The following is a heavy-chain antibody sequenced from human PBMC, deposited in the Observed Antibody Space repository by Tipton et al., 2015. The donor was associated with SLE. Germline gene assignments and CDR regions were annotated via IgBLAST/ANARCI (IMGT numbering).Heavy chain of an antibody. CDR3: ARSVYGADYNFNHFDP. CDR1: GFSISDAYF. J-gene: IGHJ5*02. V-gene: IGHV4-38-2*02. Sequence: PGLVKPSETLSLTCSVSGFSISDAYFWGWIRQSSDKGLEWIGSVFHSGAAYYNPSLQSRVIISLDTPWNQISLRLRSVSAADTAVYYCARSVYGADYNFNHFDPWGHGTLVTVSS. CDR2: VFHSGAA. D-gene: IGHD4/OR15-4a*01.